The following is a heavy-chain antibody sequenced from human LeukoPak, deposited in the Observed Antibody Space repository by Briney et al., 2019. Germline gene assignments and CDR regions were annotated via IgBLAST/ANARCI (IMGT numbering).Heavy chain of an antibody. CDR2: IYNSGST. V-gene: IGHV4-59*01. J-gene: IGHJ4*02. CDR3: VRDRELHY. CDR1: GGSISIYY. Sequence: PSETLSLTCTVSGGSISIYYWSWARQPPGKGLEWIGYIYNSGSTTYNPSLKSRATISVDTSKNQFSLKLTSMTAADTAFYYCVRDRELHYWGQGILVTVSS. D-gene: IGHD1-7*01.